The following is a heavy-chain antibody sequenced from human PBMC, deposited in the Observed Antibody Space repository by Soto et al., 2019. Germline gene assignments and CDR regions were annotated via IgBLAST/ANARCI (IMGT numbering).Heavy chain of an antibody. Sequence: EVQLLESGGGLVQPGGSLRLSCAASGFTFSSYAMSWVRQAPGKGLEWVSAISGSGGSTYYADSVKGRFTISRDNSKNTLYLQMNSVRAEDTAVYYCAKGGVRGGSHPEGEGYWGQGTLVTVSS. CDR3: AKGGVRGGSHPEGEGY. J-gene: IGHJ4*02. CDR2: ISGSGGST. CDR1: GFTFSSYA. D-gene: IGHD3-10*01. V-gene: IGHV3-23*01.